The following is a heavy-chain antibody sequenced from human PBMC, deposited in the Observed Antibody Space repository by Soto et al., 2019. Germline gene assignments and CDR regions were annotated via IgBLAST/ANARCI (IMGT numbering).Heavy chain of an antibody. J-gene: IGHJ4*02. D-gene: IGHD6-6*01. CDR3: ARGGAAARPGAYYFAY. Sequence: EVQLVESGGGLVQPGGSLRLSCAASGFTVSSNYMSWVRQAPGKGLEWVSVIYSGGSTYYADSVKGRFTISRDNSKNTLYRQMNSLRAEDTAVYYCARGGAAARPGAYYFAYWGQGTLVTVSS. CDR2: IYSGGST. V-gene: IGHV3-66*01. CDR1: GFTVSSNY.